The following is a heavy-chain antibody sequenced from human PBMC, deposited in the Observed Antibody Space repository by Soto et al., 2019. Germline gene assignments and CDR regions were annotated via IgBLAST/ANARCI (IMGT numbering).Heavy chain of an antibody. J-gene: IGHJ4*02. CDR2: ILYDGSYE. CDR3: AKDGDRPCIAVAGSY. D-gene: IGHD6-19*01. CDR1: GFTLTSYG. Sequence: QVQLVESGGGVVQPGRSLRLSCAASGFTLTSYGMHWVRQAPGKGLEWVAVILYDGSYEHYTDSVKGRFAISRDTSKNTLYLQMNNLRVEDTAVYYCAKDGDRPCIAVAGSYWGQGTLVTVSS. V-gene: IGHV3-30*18.